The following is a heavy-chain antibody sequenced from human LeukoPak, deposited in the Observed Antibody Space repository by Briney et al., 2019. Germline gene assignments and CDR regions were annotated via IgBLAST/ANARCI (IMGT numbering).Heavy chain of an antibody. J-gene: IGHJ4*02. Sequence: GGSLRLSCAASGFTFSTYNMNWVRQAPGKGLEWISYINADSSTIQYADSVRGRFTTSRDNAKSSLYLQMNSLRAEDTAVYYCVRDNSRGQSLGVIYWGQGSLVTVSS. D-gene: IGHD3-22*01. CDR3: VRDNSRGQSLGVIY. CDR1: GFTFSTYN. CDR2: INADSSTI. V-gene: IGHV3-48*01.